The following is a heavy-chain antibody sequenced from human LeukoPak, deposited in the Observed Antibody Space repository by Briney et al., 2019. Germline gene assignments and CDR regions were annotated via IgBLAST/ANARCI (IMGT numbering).Heavy chain of an antibody. CDR3: ARLIYSGYDRDY. J-gene: IGHJ4*02. CDR1: GYTFTGYF. D-gene: IGHD5-12*01. CDR2: INPNSGGT. Sequence: GASVKVSCKASGYTFTGYFMHWVRQAPGQGLEWMGRINPNSGGTNYAQKFQGRVTMTRDTSISTAYMELSRLRSDDTAVYYCARLIYSGYDRDYWGQGTLVTFSS. V-gene: IGHV1-2*06.